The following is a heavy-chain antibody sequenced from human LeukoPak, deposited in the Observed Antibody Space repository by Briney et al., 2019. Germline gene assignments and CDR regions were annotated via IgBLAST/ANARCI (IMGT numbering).Heavy chain of an antibody. D-gene: IGHD3-22*01. J-gene: IGHJ4*02. CDR2: ISTSSSYM. CDR1: GFTFSSYS. Sequence: GGSLRLSCAASGFTFSSYSMNWVRQAPGKGLEWVSSISTSSSYMYYADSVKGRFTISRDNAKNSLYLQMNSLRAEDTAVYYCARAGVSISTIVVVPYSDYWGQGTLVTVSS. V-gene: IGHV3-21*01. CDR3: ARAGVSISTIVVVPYSDY.